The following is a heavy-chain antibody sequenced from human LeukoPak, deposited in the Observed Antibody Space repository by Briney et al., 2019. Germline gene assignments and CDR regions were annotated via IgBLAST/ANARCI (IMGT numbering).Heavy chain of an antibody. J-gene: IGHJ4*02. CDR3: VKDTGRGDF. V-gene: IGHV3-30*02. Sequence: GGPLRLSCAASGFNFNNYGVHWVRQAPGKGLEWVTFIPSDGNNQYYADSVKGRFTISRDNSRNTLYLQMNGLRVEDTAVYYCVKDTGRGDFWGQGTLVTVSS. CDR1: GFNFNNYG. CDR2: IPSDGNNQ. D-gene: IGHD3-10*01.